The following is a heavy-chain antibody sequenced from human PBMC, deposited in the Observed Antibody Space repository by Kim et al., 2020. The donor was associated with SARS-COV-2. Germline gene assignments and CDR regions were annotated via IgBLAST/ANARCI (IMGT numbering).Heavy chain of an antibody. CDR3: ARGATMIEA. Sequence: TGSTDYNPYLKSRVTLSIDTSKNQFSLRLTSVTPADTAMYYCARGATMIEAWGQGTLVTVSS. J-gene: IGHJ5*02. CDR2: TGST. D-gene: IGHD3-22*01. V-gene: IGHV4-59*09.